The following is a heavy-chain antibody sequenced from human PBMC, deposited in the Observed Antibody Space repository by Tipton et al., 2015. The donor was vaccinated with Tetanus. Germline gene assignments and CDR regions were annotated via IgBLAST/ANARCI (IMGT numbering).Heavy chain of an antibody. CDR1: GDSISSDY. Sequence: TLSLTCTVSGDSISSDYWNWIRQPPGKGLEWLGYVYYDGTTNYNPSLKSRLNISVDRSKNQFSLKLRSVTAADTAVYYCARGAIFGVLTYRAFDIWGQGTMVTVSS. CDR2: VYYDGTT. V-gene: IGHV4-59*13. D-gene: IGHD3-3*01. J-gene: IGHJ3*02. CDR3: ARGAIFGVLTYRAFDI.